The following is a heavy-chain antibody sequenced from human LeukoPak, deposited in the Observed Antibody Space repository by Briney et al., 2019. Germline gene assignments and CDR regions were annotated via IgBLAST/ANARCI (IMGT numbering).Heavy chain of an antibody. Sequence: ASVKVSCKASGYTFTSYYMHWVRQAPGQGLEWMGIINPSGGSTSYAQKFQSRVTMTRDTSTSTVYMELSSLRSEDTAVYYCARDQRTVGFDYWGQGTLVTVSS. J-gene: IGHJ4*02. D-gene: IGHD4-23*01. CDR1: GYTFTSYY. CDR2: INPSGGST. V-gene: IGHV1-46*01. CDR3: ARDQRTVGFDY.